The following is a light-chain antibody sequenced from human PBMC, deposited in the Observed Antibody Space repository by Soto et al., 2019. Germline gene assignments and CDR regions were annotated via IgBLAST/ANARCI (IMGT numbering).Light chain of an antibody. V-gene: IGKV3-11*01. Sequence: IVLTQSPATLSLSPGERATLSCRASQSVSTYLAWYQQKPGQAPRLLIYDASNRATGIPARFSGSGSGTDFTLTISSLEPDDFAVYYCQQRSNWPRSITFGQGTRLEIK. CDR3: QQRSNWPRSIT. CDR2: DAS. J-gene: IGKJ5*01. CDR1: QSVSTY.